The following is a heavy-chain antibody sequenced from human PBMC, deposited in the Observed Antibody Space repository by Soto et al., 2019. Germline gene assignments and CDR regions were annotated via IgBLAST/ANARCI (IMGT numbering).Heavy chain of an antibody. CDR3: ANLGTLRFLEWFSH. CDR2: ISSSGSTI. D-gene: IGHD3-3*01. Sequence: EVQLVESGGGLVQPGGSLRLSCAASGFTFSSYEMNWVRQAPGKGPEWVSYISSSGSTIYYADSVKGRFTISRDNAKNSLYLQMNSLRAEDTAVYYCANLGTLRFLEWFSHWGQGTLVTVSS. V-gene: IGHV3-48*03. J-gene: IGHJ4*02. CDR1: GFTFSSYE.